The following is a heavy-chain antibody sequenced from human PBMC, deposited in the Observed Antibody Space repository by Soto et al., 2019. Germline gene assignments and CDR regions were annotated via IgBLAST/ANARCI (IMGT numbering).Heavy chain of an antibody. D-gene: IGHD3-9*01. CDR2: ISSSGDST. J-gene: IGHJ6*02. V-gene: IGHV3-23*01. CDR3: ARAADSPDGTGYYRAWWYYPIDV. CDR1: GFTFNNYA. Sequence: EVQLLESGGALVQSGGSLRLSCAASGFTFNNYAMGWVRQAPGKGLQWVSSISSSGDSTYYRDSVKGRFTISRDNSKNTLYVQMTSLRVEDTAVYYCARAADSPDGTGYYRAWWYYPIDVWGQGTTVTVSS.